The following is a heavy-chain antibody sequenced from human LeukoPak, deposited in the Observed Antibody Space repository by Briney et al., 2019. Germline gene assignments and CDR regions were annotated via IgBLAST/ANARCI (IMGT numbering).Heavy chain of an antibody. D-gene: IGHD3-3*01. Sequence: SVKVSCKASGGTFSSYAISWVRQAPGQGLEWMGGIIPIFGTANYAQKFQGRVTITADESTSTAYMELSSLRSDDTAVYYCARSGPDFWSGYKDYWGQGTLVTVSS. CDR2: IIPIFGTA. CDR3: ARSGPDFWSGYKDY. CDR1: GGTFSSYA. J-gene: IGHJ4*02. V-gene: IGHV1-69*13.